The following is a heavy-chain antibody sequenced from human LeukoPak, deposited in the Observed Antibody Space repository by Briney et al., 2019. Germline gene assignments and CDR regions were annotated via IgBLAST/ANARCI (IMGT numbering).Heavy chain of an antibody. CDR3: ARITFGVPRW. CDR2: IYYSGST. J-gene: IGHJ4*02. Sequence: SEPLSLTGTVCGGSKSSRRYFCGSVRRPRGWGLEWIGSIYYSGSTYYNPSLKSRVTISVDTSKNQFSLKLSSVTAADTAVYYCARITFGVPRWWGQGTLVTVSS. V-gene: IGHV4-39*01. CDR1: GGSKSSRRYF. D-gene: IGHD3-16*01.